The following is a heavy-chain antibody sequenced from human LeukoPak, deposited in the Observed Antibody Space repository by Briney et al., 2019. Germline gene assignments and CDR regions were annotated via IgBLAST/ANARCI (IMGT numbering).Heavy chain of an antibody. CDR3: ARGTDYYDSSGYPVNWFDP. CDR2: IYYSGST. V-gene: IGHV4-39*07. Sequence: NPSETLSLTCTVSGGSISSSSYYWGWIRQPPGKGLEWIGSIYYSGSTYYNPSLKSRVTISVDTSKNQFSLKLSSVTAADTAVYYCARGTDYYDSSGYPVNWFDPWGQGTLVTVSS. CDR1: GGSISSSSYY. D-gene: IGHD3-22*01. J-gene: IGHJ5*02.